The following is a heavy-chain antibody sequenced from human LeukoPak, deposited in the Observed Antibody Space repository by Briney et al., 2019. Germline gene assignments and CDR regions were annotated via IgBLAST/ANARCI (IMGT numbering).Heavy chain of an antibody. CDR1: GFTFSEFW. D-gene: IGHD6-6*01. CDR3: ARSSYSSSSSV. CDR2: INSDGSEG. Sequence: GGSLRLSCAVSGFTFSEFWMSWSRQAPGKGLGWVASINSDGSEGYYADVVKGRFTISRDNAKNSLYLQINSLRAEDTAVYYCARSSYSSSSSVWGQGTMVTVSS. V-gene: IGHV3-7*03. J-gene: IGHJ3*01.